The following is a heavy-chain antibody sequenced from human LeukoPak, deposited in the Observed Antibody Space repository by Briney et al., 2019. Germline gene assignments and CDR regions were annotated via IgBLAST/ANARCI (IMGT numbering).Heavy chain of an antibody. CDR2: INPNSGGT. J-gene: IGHJ4*02. D-gene: IGHD1-1*01. Sequence: ASVKVSCKASGYTFTGYYMHCVRQAPGQGLEWMGRINPNSGGTNYAQKFQGRVTMTRDTSISTAYMELSRLRSDDTAVYYCARDPGDNWNDMDYWGQGTLVTVSS. V-gene: IGHV1-2*06. CDR3: ARDPGDNWNDMDY. CDR1: GYTFTGYY.